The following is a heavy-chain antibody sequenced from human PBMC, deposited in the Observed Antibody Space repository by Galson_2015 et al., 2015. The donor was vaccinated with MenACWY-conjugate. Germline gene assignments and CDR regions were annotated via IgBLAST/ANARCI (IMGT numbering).Heavy chain of an antibody. CDR3: ARVATWIHQYYYYMDV. CDR1: GFTFTGYE. D-gene: IGHD5-18*01. CDR2: ISKSGSPI. V-gene: IGHV3-48*03. Sequence: SLRLSCAVSGFTFTGYEFNWVRQAPGKGLEWLSYISKSGSPIYYADSVKGRFTIFRDNTKKSLFLQMNSLTAGDTAVYYCARVATWIHQYYYYMDVWGKGTTVTVSS. J-gene: IGHJ6*03.